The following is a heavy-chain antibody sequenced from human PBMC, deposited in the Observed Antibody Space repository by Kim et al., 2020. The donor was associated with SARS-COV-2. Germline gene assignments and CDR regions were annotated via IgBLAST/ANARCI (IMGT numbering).Heavy chain of an antibody. D-gene: IGHD2-2*01. J-gene: IGHJ4*02. CDR3: ARDPSSSSPYYFDY. V-gene: IGHV3-23*01. CDR2: VTGSRLST. CDR1: GFAFNDYA. Sequence: GSLRLSCAASGFAFNDYAMSWVRQAPGKGLEWVSTVTGSRLSTFYADSVKGRFTISTDNSKNTVFLQMDSLRAEDTALYYCARDPSSSSPYYFDYWGQGTLVTVSS.